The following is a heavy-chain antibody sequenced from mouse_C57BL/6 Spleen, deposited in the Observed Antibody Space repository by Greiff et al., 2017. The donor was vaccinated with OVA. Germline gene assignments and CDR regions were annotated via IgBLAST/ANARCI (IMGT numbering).Heavy chain of an antibody. D-gene: IGHD1-1*01. J-gene: IGHJ1*03. V-gene: IGHV1-50*01. CDR3: ARYYGSPWYFDV. CDR1: GYTFTSYW. CDR2: IDPSDSYT. Sequence: QVQLKQPGAELVKPGASVKLSCKASGYTFTSYWMQWVKQRPGQGLEWIGEIDPSDSYTNYNQKFKGKATLTVDTSSSTAYMQLSSLTSEDSAVYYCARYYGSPWYFDVWGTGTTVTVSS.